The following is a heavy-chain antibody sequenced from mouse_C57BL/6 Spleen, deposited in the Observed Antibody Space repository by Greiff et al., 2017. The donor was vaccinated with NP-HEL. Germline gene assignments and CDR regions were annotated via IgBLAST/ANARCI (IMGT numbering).Heavy chain of an antibody. CDR2: ISSGGSYT. J-gene: IGHJ3*01. CDR3: ARAAGKITVAY. CDR1: GFTFSSYG. D-gene: IGHD1-1*01. Sequence: EVKLVESGGDLVKPGGSLKLSCAASGFTFSSYGMSWVRQTPDKRLEWVATISSGGSYTYYPDSVKGRFTFSVDNAKNTLYLQMSSLKSEDTAMYYCARAAGKITVAYWGQGTLVTVSA. V-gene: IGHV5-6*01.